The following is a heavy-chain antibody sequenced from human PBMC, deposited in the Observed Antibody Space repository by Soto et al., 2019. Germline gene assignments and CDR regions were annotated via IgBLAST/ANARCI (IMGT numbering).Heavy chain of an antibody. J-gene: IGHJ5*02. CDR1: GFAFSGYA. CDR2: ISNSGGST. Sequence: EVHLLQSGGDLVQPGGSLRLACAASGFAFSGYAMSWVRQAPGKGLEWVSGISNSGGSTFYADSVKGRFTISRDNSANTLYLQMNSLKAEDTAVYFCAKDQAGGWISHGYDHWGQGSRVAVSA. CDR3: AKDQAGGWISHGYDH. D-gene: IGHD5-12*01. V-gene: IGHV3-23*01.